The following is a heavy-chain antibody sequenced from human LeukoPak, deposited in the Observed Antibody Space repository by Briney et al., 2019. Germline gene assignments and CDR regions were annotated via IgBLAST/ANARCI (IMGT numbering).Heavy chain of an antibody. V-gene: IGHV3-30-3*01. D-gene: IGHD2-2*01. J-gene: IGHJ4*02. CDR2: ISYDGTNK. CDR3: ARDYFLRYCSSISCYPLDY. Sequence: GRSLRLSCAASGFTLSSYAMHWVRQAPGKGLEWVAIISYDGTNKYYADSVKGRFTISRDNSKNTLYLQMNSLRAEDTAVYYCARDYFLRYCSSISCYPLDYWGQGTLVTVSS. CDR1: GFTLSSYA.